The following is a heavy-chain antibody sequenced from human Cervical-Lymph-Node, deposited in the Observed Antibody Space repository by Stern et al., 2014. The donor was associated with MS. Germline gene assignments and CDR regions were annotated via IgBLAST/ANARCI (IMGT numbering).Heavy chain of an antibody. V-gene: IGHV1-46*01. Sequence: QVQLVQSGAEVKTPGASVKVSCKASGYTFTSYYMHWVRQAPGKGLEWMGVINPSDGSTTYATKVQGRVTMSRDTSTTPVHMELSSLRSEDTAVYYCAREADAWGQGTLVTVSS. CDR2: INPSDGST. J-gene: IGHJ4*02. CDR1: GYTFTSYY. CDR3: AREADA.